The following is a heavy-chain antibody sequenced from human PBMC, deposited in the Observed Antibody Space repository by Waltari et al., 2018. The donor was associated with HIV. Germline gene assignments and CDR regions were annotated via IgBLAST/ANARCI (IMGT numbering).Heavy chain of an antibody. Sequence: QVQLVESGGGVVQPGRSLRLSCAASGFIFSSYGLHWVRQAPGKGLGWVEVISYDGSNKYYADSVKGRFTISRDHSKNMLYLQMNSLRAEDTAVYYCAKEETRVFSSTSFYYYYGMDVWGQGTTVTVSS. CDR2: ISYDGSNK. CDR3: AKEETRVFSSTSFYYYYGMDV. D-gene: IGHD2-2*01. CDR1: GFIFSSYG. V-gene: IGHV3-30*18. J-gene: IGHJ6*02.